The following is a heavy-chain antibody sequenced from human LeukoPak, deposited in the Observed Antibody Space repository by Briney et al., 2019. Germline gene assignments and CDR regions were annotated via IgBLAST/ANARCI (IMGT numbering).Heavy chain of an antibody. Sequence: SETLSLTCTVSGGSISSYYWSWIRQPPGKGLEWIGYIYYSGSTNYNPSLKSRVTISVDTSKNQFSLKLSSVTAADTAVYYCARRLLWFGEAGWIDPWGQGTLVTVSS. CDR3: ARRLLWFGEAGWIDP. CDR1: GGSISSYY. V-gene: IGHV4-59*01. D-gene: IGHD3-10*01. J-gene: IGHJ5*02. CDR2: IYYSGST.